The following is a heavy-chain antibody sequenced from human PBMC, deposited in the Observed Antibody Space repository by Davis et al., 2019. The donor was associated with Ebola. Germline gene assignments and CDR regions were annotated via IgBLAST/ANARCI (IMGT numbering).Heavy chain of an antibody. Sequence: ASVQVSCKASAYTFTSYAMHWVRQAPGQRLEWMGWINAGNGNTKYSQKFQGRVTITRDTSASTAYMELSSLRSEETAVYYCATTYSSGWYYFDYWGQGTLVTVSS. D-gene: IGHD6-19*01. CDR1: AYTFTSYA. V-gene: IGHV1-3*01. CDR2: INAGNGNT. J-gene: IGHJ4*02. CDR3: ATTYSSGWYYFDY.